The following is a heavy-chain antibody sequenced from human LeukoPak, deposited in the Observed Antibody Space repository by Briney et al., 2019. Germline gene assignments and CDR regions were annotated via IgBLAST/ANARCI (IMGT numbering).Heavy chain of an antibody. CDR3: ARVGSTPAKFGH. CDR2: INFSGYT. J-gene: IGHJ4*02. D-gene: IGHD2-2*01. Sequence: SGTLSLTCAISGVSFGRYSWTWIRQSPGKGLECIGEINFSGYTKYNPSLKSRVTMSVGTSKNQFSLKLASVTAADTAIYFCARVGSTPAKFGHWGQGTLVTVSS. V-gene: IGHV4-34*01. CDR1: GVSFGRYS.